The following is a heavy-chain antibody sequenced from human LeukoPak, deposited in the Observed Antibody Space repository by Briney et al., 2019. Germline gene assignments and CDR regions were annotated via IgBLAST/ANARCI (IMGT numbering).Heavy chain of an antibody. CDR2: IKPSVGDT. Sequence: ASVKVSCKASGYTFTSFYMHWVRQAPGQGLEWMGIIKPSVGDTSFAQKFQARVTLTRDTSTSTVYMELSSLTSEDTAVYYCVRDWSESGIAVADYFDYWGQGTLVTVSS. CDR3: VRDWSESGIAVADYFDY. D-gene: IGHD6-19*01. CDR1: GYTFTSFY. V-gene: IGHV1-46*01. J-gene: IGHJ4*02.